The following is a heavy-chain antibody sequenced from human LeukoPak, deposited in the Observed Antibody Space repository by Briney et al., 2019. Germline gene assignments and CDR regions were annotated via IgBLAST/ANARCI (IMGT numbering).Heavy chain of an antibody. CDR2: IYYSGST. V-gene: IGHV4-31*03. J-gene: IGHJ4*02. Sequence: SQTLSLTCSVSGGSISSGRNYWSWIRQHPGKGLEWIGYIYYSGSTYYNPSLKSRVTISVDTSKNQFSLKLSSVTAADTAVYYCARLGGWYLSSSAPTKVDYWGQGTLVTVSS. D-gene: IGHD6-19*01. CDR3: ARLGGWYLSSSAPTKVDY. CDR1: GGSISSGRNY.